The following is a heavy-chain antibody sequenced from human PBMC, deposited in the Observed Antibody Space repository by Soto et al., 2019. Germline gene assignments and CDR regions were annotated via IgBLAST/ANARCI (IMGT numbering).Heavy chain of an antibody. CDR1: GYLFTAYS. CDR2: VNPSGGNT. V-gene: IGHV1-46*01. CDR3: ARKNVVVLGNYGFL. Sequence: ASVKVSCKASGYLFTAYSMHWVRLAPGQGLEWMGVVNPSGGNTNYAQKLQGRVTMTTDTSTSTAYMELRSLRAEDTAVYYCARKNVVVLGNYGFLWGQGTLVTVSS. J-gene: IGHJ4*02. D-gene: IGHD2-15*01.